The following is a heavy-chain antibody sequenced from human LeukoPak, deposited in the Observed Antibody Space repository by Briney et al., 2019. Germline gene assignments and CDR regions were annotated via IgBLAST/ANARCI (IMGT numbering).Heavy chain of an antibody. V-gene: IGHV4-59*08. CDR2: IYYSGST. CDR3: AGNQNRDGPNDY. D-gene: IGHD5-24*01. CDR1: GGSISSYY. Sequence: SETLSLTCTVSGGSISSYYWSWIRQPPGKGLEWIGYIYYSGSTNYNPSLKSRVTISVDTPKNQFSLKLSSVTAADTAVYYCAGNQNRDGPNDYWGQGTLVTVSS. J-gene: IGHJ4*02.